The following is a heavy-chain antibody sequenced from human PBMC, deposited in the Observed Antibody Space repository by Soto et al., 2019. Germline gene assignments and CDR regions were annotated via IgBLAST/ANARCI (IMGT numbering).Heavy chain of an antibody. D-gene: IGHD6-13*01. CDR3: ARDSSSWRDYYGMDV. CDR2: INAGNGNT. CDR1: GYTFTSYA. Sequence: ASVKVSCKASGYTFTSYARHWVRQAPGQRLEWMGWINAGNGNTKYSQKFQGRVTITRDTSASTAYMELSSLRSEDTAVYYCARDSSSWRDYYGMDVWGQGTTVTVSS. J-gene: IGHJ6*02. V-gene: IGHV1-3*01.